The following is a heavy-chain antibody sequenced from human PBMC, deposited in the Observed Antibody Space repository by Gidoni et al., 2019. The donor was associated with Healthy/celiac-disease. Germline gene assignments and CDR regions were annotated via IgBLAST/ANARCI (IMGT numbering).Heavy chain of an antibody. CDR2: ISSSSSYI. V-gene: IGHV3-21*01. CDR1: GFTFSSYI. D-gene: IGHD6-6*01. J-gene: IGHJ6*03. Sequence: EVQLVESGGGLVKPGGSLRLSCAAFGFTFSSYIMNWVRQAPGKGLEWVSSISSSSSYIYYADSVKGRFTISRDNAKTSLYLQMNSLRAEDTAVYYCARVPNSDSSSSNYYYYYMDVWGKGTTVTVSS. CDR3: ARVPNSDSSSSNYYYYYMDV.